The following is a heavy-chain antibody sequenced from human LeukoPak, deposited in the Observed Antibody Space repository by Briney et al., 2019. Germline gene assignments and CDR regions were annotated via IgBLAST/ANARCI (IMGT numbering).Heavy chain of an antibody. Sequence: SETLSLTCTVSGGSISSYCWSWVRQPPGKGLEWIGYIYTSGNTDYNPSLKSRVTMSVDTSKNQLSMELRFLTAADTAVYYCAREEYDSSGYSAFDIWGQGTMVTVSS. CDR2: IYTSGNT. D-gene: IGHD3-22*01. J-gene: IGHJ3*02. CDR1: GGSISSYC. CDR3: AREEYDSSGYSAFDI. V-gene: IGHV4-4*09.